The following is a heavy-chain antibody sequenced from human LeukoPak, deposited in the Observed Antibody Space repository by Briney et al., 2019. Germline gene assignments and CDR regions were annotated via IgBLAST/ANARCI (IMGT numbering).Heavy chain of an antibody. V-gene: IGHV3-23*01. CDR2: ISGSGGST. CDR1: GFTFSSYA. CDR3: AKAGDFGYYYYGTDV. D-gene: IGHD3-16*01. J-gene: IGHJ6*02. Sequence: GGSLRLSCAASGFTFSSYAMSWVRQAPGKGLEWVSAISGSGGSTYSADSVKGRFTISRDNSKNTLYLQMNSLRAEDTAVYYCAKAGDFGYYYYGTDVWGQGTTVTVSS.